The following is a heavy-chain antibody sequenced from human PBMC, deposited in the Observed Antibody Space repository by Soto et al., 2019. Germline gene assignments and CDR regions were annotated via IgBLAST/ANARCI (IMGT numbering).Heavy chain of an antibody. D-gene: IGHD5-12*01. CDR2: ISAYNGNT. CDR3: ARATAGDIVATIKGYYYMDV. J-gene: IGHJ6*03. Sequence: ASVKLSCKASGYTFTSYGISWVRQAPGQGLEWMGWISAYNGNTNYAQKLQGRVTMTTDTSTSTAYMELRSLRSDDTAVYYCARATAGDIVATIKGYYYMDVWGKGTTVTVSS. CDR1: GYTFTSYG. V-gene: IGHV1-18*01.